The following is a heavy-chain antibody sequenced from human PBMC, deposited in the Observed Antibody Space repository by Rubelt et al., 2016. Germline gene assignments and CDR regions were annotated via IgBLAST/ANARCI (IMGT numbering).Heavy chain of an antibody. CDR3: ARESSSGWYIDY. J-gene: IGHJ4*02. D-gene: IGHD6-19*01. CDR1: GYTFTSYY. CDR2: INPNSGGT. V-gene: IGHV1-2*02. Sequence: QVQLVQSGAEVKKPGASVKVSCKASGYTFTSYYMHWVRQAPGQGLEWMGIINPNSGGTNYAQKFQGRVTMTRDTSITTAYMELSRLRSDDTAVFYCARESSSGWYIDYWGQGTLVTVSS.